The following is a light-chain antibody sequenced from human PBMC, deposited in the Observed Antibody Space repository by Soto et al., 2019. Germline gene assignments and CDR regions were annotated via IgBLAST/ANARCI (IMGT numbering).Light chain of an antibody. J-gene: IGKJ5*01. Sequence: EIVMTQSPATLTLSPGQRATLSCRASQSVSNYVAWYQQKPGQAPRLLIYGVSSKASGIPDRFFGSGSGTDFTLTINRLEPEDFAVYYCQQYANSPITVGQGTRREIK. CDR1: QSVSNY. CDR2: GVS. CDR3: QQYANSPIT. V-gene: IGKV3-20*01.